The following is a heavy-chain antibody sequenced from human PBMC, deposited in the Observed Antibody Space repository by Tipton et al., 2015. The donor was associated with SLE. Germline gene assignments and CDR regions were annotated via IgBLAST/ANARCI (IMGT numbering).Heavy chain of an antibody. Sequence: TLSLTCTVSGDSMTGFYWSWIRQPPGKGLEWIGYIYYAGSINYNPSLMGRVTISVDTSKNQFSLRLNSVTAADTAVYYCARDKGIDRPEYYFGHWGQGALVSVSS. CDR1: GDSMTGFY. D-gene: IGHD3-16*01. J-gene: IGHJ4*02. CDR2: IYYAGSI. V-gene: IGHV4-59*01. CDR3: ARDKGIDRPEYYFGH.